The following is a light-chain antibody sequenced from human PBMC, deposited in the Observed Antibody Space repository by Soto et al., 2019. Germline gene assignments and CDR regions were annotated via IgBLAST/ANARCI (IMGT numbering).Light chain of an antibody. CDR1: QSVSSY. J-gene: IGKJ4*01. CDR3: QQRNGWPLT. Sequence: EIVFTQSPATLSLSPGERATLSCTASQSVSSYLAWYQQKPGQAPRLLIYEASTRATGIPARFSGSGSGTDFTLTISSLEPEDFAVYYCQQRNGWPLTFGGGTKV. CDR2: EAS. V-gene: IGKV3-11*01.